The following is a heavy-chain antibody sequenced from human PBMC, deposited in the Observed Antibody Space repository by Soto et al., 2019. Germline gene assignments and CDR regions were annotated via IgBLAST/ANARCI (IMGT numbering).Heavy chain of an antibody. V-gene: IGHV3-23*01. Sequence: GGSLRLSCPASGFTFSSYAMSWVRQAPGKGLEWVSVISAGGSTTYYADSVKGRFTISRDNSKNTLYLQMNSLRAEDTAVYYCARVLGCSSTSCYHDAFVIWGQGTMVTVSS. CDR3: ARVLGCSSTSCYHDAFVI. CDR1: GFTFSSYA. CDR2: ISAGGSTT. D-gene: IGHD2-2*01. J-gene: IGHJ3*02.